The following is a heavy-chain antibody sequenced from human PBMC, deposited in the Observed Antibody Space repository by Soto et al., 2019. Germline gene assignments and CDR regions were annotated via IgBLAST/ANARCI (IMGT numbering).Heavy chain of an antibody. D-gene: IGHD6-13*01. CDR2: ISGSGGST. V-gene: IGHV3-23*01. CDR1: GFTVSSNY. J-gene: IGHJ5*02. Sequence: GGSLRLSCAASGFTVSSNYMSWVRQAPGKGLEWVSTISGSGGSTYYADTVKSRFTIYRDNSKNTLFLQLCCLRAEDTAVYYCAARIAFDPWGQGTLVTVSS. CDR3: AARIAFDP.